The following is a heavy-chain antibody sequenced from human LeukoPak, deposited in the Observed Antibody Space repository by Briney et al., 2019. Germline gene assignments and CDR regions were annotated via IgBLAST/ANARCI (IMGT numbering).Heavy chain of an antibody. D-gene: IGHD1-14*01. CDR1: GGTFSSYA. V-gene: IGHV1-69*04. Sequence: SVKVSCKASGGTFSSYAISWVRQAPGQGLEWMGRIIPILGIANYAQKFQGRVTITADKSTSTAYMELSSLRSEDTAVYYCARFHRHRLPKSDYWGQGTLVTVSS. J-gene: IGHJ4*02. CDR3: ARFHRHRLPKSDY. CDR2: IIPILGIA.